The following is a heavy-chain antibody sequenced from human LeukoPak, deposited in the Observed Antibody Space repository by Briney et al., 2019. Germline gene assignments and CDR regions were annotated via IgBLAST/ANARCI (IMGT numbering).Heavy chain of an antibody. J-gene: IGHJ4*02. CDR1: GFTVSNNG. Sequence: AGGSLRLSCVVSGFTVSNNGLSWFRQAPGKRLEWVSDISGVGNTYYAESVKGRFTISRDNSKNTLYLQMNSLRAEDTAVYYCAKDLGYCSSTSCYFDYWGQGTLVTVSS. CDR2: ISGVGNT. V-gene: IGHV3-23*01. D-gene: IGHD2-2*03. CDR3: AKDLGYCSSTSCYFDY.